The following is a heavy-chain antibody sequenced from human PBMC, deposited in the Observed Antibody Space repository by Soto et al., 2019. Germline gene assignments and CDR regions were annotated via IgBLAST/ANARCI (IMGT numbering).Heavy chain of an antibody. CDR3: ARGWELDY. D-gene: IGHD1-1*01. J-gene: IGHJ4*02. V-gene: IGHV1-18*01. Sequence: GASVKVSCKASGGTFSSYAISWVRQAPGQGLEWMGGISGYNGNTNYAQNLQDRVTMTTDTSTTTAYMELRSLTSDDTAVYYCARGWELDYWGQGTLVTVSS. CDR1: GGTFSSYA. CDR2: ISGYNGNT.